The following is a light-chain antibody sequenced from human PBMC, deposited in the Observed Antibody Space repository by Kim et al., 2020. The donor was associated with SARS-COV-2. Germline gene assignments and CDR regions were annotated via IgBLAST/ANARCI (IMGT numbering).Light chain of an antibody. Sequence: QSVLTQPPSVSGAPGQRVTISCTWSSSDIGPDSDVHWYKQLPGSSPKLVIFGNDHRPSGVTDRFSGSKSGPSASLVITGLQSDDEGDYLCQSYDDSLRGWVFGGGTQLTVL. CDR2: GND. J-gene: IGLJ3*02. V-gene: IGLV1-40*01. CDR1: SSDIGPDSD. CDR3: QSYDDSLRGWV.